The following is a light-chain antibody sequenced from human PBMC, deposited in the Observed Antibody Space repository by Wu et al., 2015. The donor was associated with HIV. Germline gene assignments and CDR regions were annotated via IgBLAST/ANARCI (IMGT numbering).Light chain of an antibody. V-gene: IGKV3-20*01. CDR1: QNIRSN. CDR3: QQYGGSPGRYT. J-gene: IGKJ2*01. CDR2: GAS. Sequence: EIVMTQSPATLSVSPGESATLSCRASQNIRSNLAWYQQKPGQAPRLLIHGASIRATGISARFSGSESGTDFTLTISRLEPEDFAVYYCQQYGGSPGRYTFGQGTKLEIK.